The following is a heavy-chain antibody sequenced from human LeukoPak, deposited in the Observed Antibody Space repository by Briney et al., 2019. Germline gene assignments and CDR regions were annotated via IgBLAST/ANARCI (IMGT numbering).Heavy chain of an antibody. CDR1: GFTLSSYW. Sequence: GGSLRLSCAASGFTLSSYWMSWVRQAPGKGLEWVANIKQDGSEKYYVDSVKGRFTISRDNAKNSLYLQMNSLRAEDTAVYYCARASGVADPYYFDYWGQGTLVTVSS. J-gene: IGHJ4*02. CDR2: IKQDGSEK. D-gene: IGHD2-8*01. CDR3: ARASGVADPYYFDY. V-gene: IGHV3-7*01.